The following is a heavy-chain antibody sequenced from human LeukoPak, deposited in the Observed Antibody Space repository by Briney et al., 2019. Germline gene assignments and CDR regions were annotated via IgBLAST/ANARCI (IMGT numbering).Heavy chain of an antibody. J-gene: IGHJ4*02. CDR2: ISSDGSTT. CDR1: GFTVSSYW. D-gene: IGHD1-26*01. CDR3: VRSLLGGNNEY. Sequence: PGGSLRLSCAASGFTVSSYWMHWVRQAPGKGMVWVSRISSDGSTTTYADSVKGRFTIPRDNAKNTLDLQMNSLRAEDAAVYYCVRSLLGGNNEYWSQGTLVPVSS. V-gene: IGHV3-74*01.